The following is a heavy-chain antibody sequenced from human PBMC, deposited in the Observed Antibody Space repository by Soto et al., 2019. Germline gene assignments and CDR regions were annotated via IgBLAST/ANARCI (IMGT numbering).Heavy chain of an antibody. CDR3: ARVPLRYNWFDP. CDR1: GGTFSSYA. Sequence: SVKVSCKASGGTFSSYAISWVRQAPGQGLEWMGGIIPIFGTANYAQKFQGRVTITADESTSTAYMELSSLRSEDTAVYYCARVPLRYNWFDPWGQGTLVTVSS. J-gene: IGHJ5*02. CDR2: IIPIFGTA. V-gene: IGHV1-69*13.